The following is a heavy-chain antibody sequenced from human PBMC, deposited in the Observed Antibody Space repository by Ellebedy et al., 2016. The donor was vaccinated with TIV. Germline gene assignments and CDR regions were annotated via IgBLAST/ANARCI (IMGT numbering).Heavy chain of an antibody. J-gene: IGHJ3*02. Sequence: GGSLRLSXAASGFTFDDYAMHWVRQAPGKGLEWVSGISWNSGSIGYADSVKGRFTISRDNAKNSLYLQMNSLRAEDTALYYCAKDAYYDSSGYYIPSGAFDIWGQGTMVTVSS. CDR2: ISWNSGSI. CDR1: GFTFDDYA. CDR3: AKDAYYDSSGYYIPSGAFDI. D-gene: IGHD3-22*01. V-gene: IGHV3-9*01.